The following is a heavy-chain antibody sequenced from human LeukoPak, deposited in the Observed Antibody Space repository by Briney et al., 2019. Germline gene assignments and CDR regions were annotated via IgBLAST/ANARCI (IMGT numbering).Heavy chain of an antibody. J-gene: IGHJ6*03. V-gene: IGHV3-7*01. Sequence: GGSLRLSCAASGFTFSSYWMSWVRQAPGKGLEWVANIKQDGSEKYYVDSVKGRFTISRDNAKNSLYLQMNSLRAEDTAVYYCARRYGVRPRDYYYYHYMDVWGKGTTVTVSS. CDR3: ARRYGVRPRDYYYYHYMDV. D-gene: IGHD4-17*01. CDR2: IKQDGSEK. CDR1: GFTFSSYW.